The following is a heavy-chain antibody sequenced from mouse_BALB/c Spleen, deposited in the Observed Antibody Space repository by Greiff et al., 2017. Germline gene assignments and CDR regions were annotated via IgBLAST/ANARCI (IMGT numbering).Heavy chain of an antibody. CDR1: GFTFSSYT. V-gene: IGHV5-6-4*01. CDR2: ISSGGSYT. CDR3: TRDGAYYLFAY. J-gene: IGHJ3*01. D-gene: IGHD2-10*01. Sequence: EVKVEESGGGLVKPGGSLKLSCAASGFTFSSYTMSWVRQTPEKRLEWVATISSGGSYTYYPDSVKGRFTISRDNAKNTLYLQMSSLKSEDTAMYYCTRDGAYYLFAYWGQGTLVTVSA.